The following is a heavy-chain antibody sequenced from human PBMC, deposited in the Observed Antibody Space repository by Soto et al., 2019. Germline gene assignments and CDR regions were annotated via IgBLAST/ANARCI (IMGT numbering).Heavy chain of an antibody. CDR3: ARVERFGFGGSRYGMDV. V-gene: IGHV3-21*01. J-gene: IGHJ6*02. CDR2: ISSSSSYI. D-gene: IGHD3-3*01. Sequence: PGGSLRLSCAASGFTFSSYSMNWVRQAPGKGLEWVSSISSSSSYIYYADSVKCRFTISRDNAKNSLYLQMNSLRAEDTAVYYCARVERFGFGGSRYGMDVWGQGTTVTVSS. CDR1: GFTFSSYS.